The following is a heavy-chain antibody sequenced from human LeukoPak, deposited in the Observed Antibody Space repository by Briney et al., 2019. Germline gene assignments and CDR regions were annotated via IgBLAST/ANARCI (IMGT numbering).Heavy chain of an antibody. CDR2: IYHSGST. CDR3: ARGTVIDC. Sequence: SETLSLTCSVSGYSISSGHYWGWIRQPPGKGLEWIGSIYHSGSTNYNPSLKSRVTMSVDTSKNELSLKLSSVTAADTAVYYCARGTVIDCWGQGALVTVSS. CDR1: GYSISSGHY. D-gene: IGHD4-17*01. J-gene: IGHJ4*02. V-gene: IGHV4-38-2*02.